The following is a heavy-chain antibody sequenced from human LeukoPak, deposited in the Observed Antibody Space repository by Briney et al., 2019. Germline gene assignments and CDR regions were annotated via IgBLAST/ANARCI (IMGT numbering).Heavy chain of an antibody. CDR1: GFTFSNAW. CDR3: ARSVNPYSSSSTHYYYYMDV. D-gene: IGHD6-6*01. CDR2: IKSKTDGGTT. V-gene: IGHV3-15*01. J-gene: IGHJ6*03. Sequence: GGSLRLSCAASGFTFSNAWMSWVRQAPGKGLEWVGRIKSKTDGGTTDYVAPVKGRFTISRDDSKNTLYLQMNSLRAEDTAVYYCARSVNPYSSSSTHYYYYMDVWGKGTTVTVSS.